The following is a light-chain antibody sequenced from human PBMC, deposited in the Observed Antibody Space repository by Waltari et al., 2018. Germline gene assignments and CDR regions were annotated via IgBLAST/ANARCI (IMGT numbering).Light chain of an antibody. CDR2: YVP. Sequence: QSALTQPVSVSGSPGQSVTISCTGTPTNGGDFNLFSWFQHHPDQAPNLLIFYVPKRPSGVSNRFSGSKSGNTASLTISGLQTEDEADYYCCSYSTGGSWMFGGGTKLTVL. J-gene: IGLJ3*02. CDR3: CSYSTGGSWM. V-gene: IGLV2-23*02. CDR1: PTNGGDFNL.